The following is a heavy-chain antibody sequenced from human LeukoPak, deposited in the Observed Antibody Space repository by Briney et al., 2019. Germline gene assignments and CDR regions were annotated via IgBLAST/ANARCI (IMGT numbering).Heavy chain of an antibody. CDR3: ARAEAPDNWFDH. J-gene: IGHJ5*02. Sequence: ASVKVSCKASGYTSTSYDINWVRQATGQGLEWMGWMNPNSGNTGYAQKFQGRVTMTRNTSISTAYMELSSLRSEDTAVYYCARAEAPDNWFDHWGQGTLVTVSS. D-gene: IGHD1-14*01. CDR1: GYTSTSYD. CDR2: MNPNSGNT. V-gene: IGHV1-8*01.